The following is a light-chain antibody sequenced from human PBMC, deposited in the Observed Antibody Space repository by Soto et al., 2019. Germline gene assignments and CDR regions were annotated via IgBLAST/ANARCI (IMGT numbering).Light chain of an antibody. J-gene: IGKJ5*01. CDR2: DAF. CDR1: QSLSGW. Sequence: DIQLTQTPSTLSASIGDRVTITCRASQSLSGWLAWYQQTPGKAPKLLISDAFRLESGVPSRFRGSGSGTEFSLTISSLQPGDSATYYCQQYESLPLTFGQGTRLEI. CDR3: QQYESLPLT. V-gene: IGKV1-5*01.